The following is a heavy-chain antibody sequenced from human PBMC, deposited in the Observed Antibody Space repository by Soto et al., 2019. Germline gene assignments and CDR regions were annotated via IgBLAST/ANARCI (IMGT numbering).Heavy chain of an antibody. Sequence: QVQLVQSGAEVKKPGSSVKVSCKASGGTFSNYPISWVRQAPGQGLEWMGGIIPIFGTVNYAQKFKGGGSIPADESTSTADMELGSLRSEDTALYYCARGNHRWLQLWYFDLWGRGTLVTVSS. CDR1: GGTFSNYP. J-gene: IGHJ2*01. D-gene: IGHD5-12*01. CDR3: ARGNHRWLQLWYFDL. CDR2: IIPIFGTV. V-gene: IGHV1-69*12.